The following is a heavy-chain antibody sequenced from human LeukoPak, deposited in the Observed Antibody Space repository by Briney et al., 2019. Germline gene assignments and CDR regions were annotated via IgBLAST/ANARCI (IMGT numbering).Heavy chain of an antibody. J-gene: IGHJ4*02. D-gene: IGHD5-18*01. V-gene: IGHV4-4*07. Sequence: SETLSLTCTVSGGSISSYYWSWIQQPAGKGLEWIGRIYTSGSTNYNPSLKSQVTMSVDTSKNQFSLKLSSVTAADTAVYYCARDIHFGYSYGYAMSYFDYWGQGTLVTVSS. CDR1: GGSISSYY. CDR2: IYTSGST. CDR3: ARDIHFGYSYGYAMSYFDY.